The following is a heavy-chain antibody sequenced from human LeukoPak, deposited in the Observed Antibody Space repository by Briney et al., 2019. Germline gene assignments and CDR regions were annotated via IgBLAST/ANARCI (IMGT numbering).Heavy chain of an antibody. CDR2: IMPKTNGGTT. D-gene: IGHD3-22*01. J-gene: IGHJ1*01. V-gene: IGHV3-15*01. CDR1: GFPFSSYW. CDR3: TTDFYDSSGFRY. Sequence: PGGSLRLSCVASGFPFSSYWMTWVRQAPGKGLEWVGRIMPKTNGGTTDYAAPVKGRFTVSRDDSSYTVYLQMNSLKIEDTAVYYCTTDFYDSSGFRYWGQGTLVAVSS.